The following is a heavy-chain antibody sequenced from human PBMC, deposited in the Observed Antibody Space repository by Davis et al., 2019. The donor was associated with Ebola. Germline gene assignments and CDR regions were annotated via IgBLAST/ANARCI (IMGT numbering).Heavy chain of an antibody. J-gene: IGHJ4*02. CDR3: AKDPAGHAAGDDF. Sequence: PGGSLRLSCAATGFTFDDYAMSWVRQAPGKGLEWVSAISGSGGSTYYADSVKGRFTISRDNSKNTLYLHMNNLRLDDTALYYCAKDPAGHAAGDDFWGQGTLVIVSS. V-gene: IGHV3-23*01. D-gene: IGHD2-2*01. CDR2: ISGSGGST. CDR1: GFTFDDYA.